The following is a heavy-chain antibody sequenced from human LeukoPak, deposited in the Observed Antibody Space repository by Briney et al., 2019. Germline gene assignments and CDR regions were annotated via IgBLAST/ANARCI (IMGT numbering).Heavy chain of an antibody. CDR3: AKDGVFGELFQYFDY. CDR2: ISWDGGST. V-gene: IGHV3-43D*03. D-gene: IGHD3-10*02. Sequence: GGSLRLSCAASGFTFDDYAMHWVRQAPGKGLEWVSLISWDGGSTYYADSVKGRFTISRDNSKNSLYLQMNSLRAEDTALYYCAKDGVFGELFQYFDYWGQGTLVTVSS. J-gene: IGHJ4*02. CDR1: GFTFDDYA.